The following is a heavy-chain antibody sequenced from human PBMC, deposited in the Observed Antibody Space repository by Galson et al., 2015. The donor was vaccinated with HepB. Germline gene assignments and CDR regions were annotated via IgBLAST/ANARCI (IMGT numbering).Heavy chain of an antibody. J-gene: IGHJ4*02. CDR1: GYTFTGYY. V-gene: IGHV1-2*06. CDR2: INPNSGGT. Sequence: SVTVSCKASGYTFTGYYMYWVRQAPGQGLEWMGRINPNSGGTNYAQRFQGRVTMTRDTSISTAYMELSRLRSDDTAVYYCTRGTFSSGYSPFDYWGQGTLVTVAS. CDR3: TRGTFSSGYSPFDY. D-gene: IGHD3-22*01.